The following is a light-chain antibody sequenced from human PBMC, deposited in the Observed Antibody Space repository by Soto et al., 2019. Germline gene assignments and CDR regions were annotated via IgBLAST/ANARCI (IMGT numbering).Light chain of an antibody. J-gene: IGKJ2*01. CDR1: QSISSW. CDR2: DAS. CDR3: QQYNSK. V-gene: IGKV1-5*01. Sequence: DIQMTQSPSTLSASVGDRVTITCRASQSISSWLAWYQQKPGKAPKLLIYDASRLESGVPSRFSGSGSGTAFTLTISSLQPDEFATYYCQQYNSKFGHGTKLEIK.